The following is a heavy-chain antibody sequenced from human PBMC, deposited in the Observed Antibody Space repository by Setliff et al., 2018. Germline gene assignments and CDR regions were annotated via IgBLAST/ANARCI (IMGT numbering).Heavy chain of an antibody. Sequence: ASVKVSCKASGYTFTSYDINWVRQATGQGLEWMGWISPYYGSTNYAQKFQGRVTITRDTSASTVYMELSSLRYEDTAVFYCASADVVVAPWGQGTLVTVSS. CDR3: ASADVVVAP. CDR2: ISPYYGST. D-gene: IGHD2-21*01. V-gene: IGHV1-18*01. J-gene: IGHJ4*02. CDR1: GYTFTSYD.